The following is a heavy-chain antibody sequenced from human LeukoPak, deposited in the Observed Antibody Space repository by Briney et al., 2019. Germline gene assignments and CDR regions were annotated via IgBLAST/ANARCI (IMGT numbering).Heavy chain of an antibody. J-gene: IGHJ4*02. D-gene: IGHD6-13*01. CDR3: ARAHTSSWYMDY. V-gene: IGHV4-59*01. CDR1: GGSISSYY. Sequence: ASETLSLTCSVSGGSISSYYWSWTRQPPGKGLEWIGYIYYSGSTNYNPSLKSRVTISVDTSENQLSLKLSSVTAADTALYYCARAHTSSWYMDYWGQGTLVTVSS. CDR2: IYYSGST.